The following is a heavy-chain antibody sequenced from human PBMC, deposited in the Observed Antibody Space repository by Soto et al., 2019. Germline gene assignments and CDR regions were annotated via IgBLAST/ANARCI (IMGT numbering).Heavy chain of an antibody. J-gene: IGHJ4*02. V-gene: IGHV3-33*01. CDR1: GFTFSSYG. CDR3: ARVDGELYTCNDY. D-gene: IGHD3-10*01. Sequence: QVQLVESGGGVVQPGRSLRLSCAASGFTFSSYGMHWVRQAPGKGLEWVAVIWYDGWNIYYADSVKDRFTISRDNSKNTLYLHMNSLRAEDTAVYYCARVDGELYTCNDYWGQGTLVTVSS. CDR2: IWYDGWNI.